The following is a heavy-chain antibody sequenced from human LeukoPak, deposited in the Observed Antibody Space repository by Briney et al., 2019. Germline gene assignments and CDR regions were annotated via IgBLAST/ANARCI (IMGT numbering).Heavy chain of an antibody. D-gene: IGHD3-22*01. Sequence: PGRSLRLSCAASGFTFSNYAIHWVRQAPGKGLEWVAVITNDGGEKYYADSVKGRFTVSRDNSKNTLYLQMNSLRAEDTAVYYCATDPTLYYYDSSGSYFDYWGQGTLVTVSS. CDR2: ITNDGGEK. CDR3: ATDPTLYYYDSSGSYFDY. CDR1: GFTFSNYA. J-gene: IGHJ4*02. V-gene: IGHV3-30-3*01.